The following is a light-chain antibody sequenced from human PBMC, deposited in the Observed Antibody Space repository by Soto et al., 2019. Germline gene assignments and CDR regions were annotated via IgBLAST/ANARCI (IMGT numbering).Light chain of an antibody. Sequence: QSGLTQPASVSGSPGQSITISCTGTSSDVGGYNYVSWYQHHPGKAPKLIIYDVTNRPSGVSNPFSGSKSGNTASPTISGLQPEDEADYYCSSYTTSNTRQIVFGTGTKVTVL. CDR2: DVT. CDR3: SSYTTSNTRQIV. V-gene: IGLV2-14*03. J-gene: IGLJ1*01. CDR1: SSDVGGYNY.